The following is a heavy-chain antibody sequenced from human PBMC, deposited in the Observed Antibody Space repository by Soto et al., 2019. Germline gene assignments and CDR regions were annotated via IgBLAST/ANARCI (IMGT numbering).Heavy chain of an antibody. Sequence: QVQLQELGPGLVKPSGTLSLTCAVSGGSISSSNWWSWVRQPPGKGLEWIGEIYHSGSTNYNPSLKSRVTISVDKSKNQFSLKLSSVTAADTAVYYCARVRFGEVVGLYYGMDVWGQGTTVTVSS. CDR2: IYHSGST. D-gene: IGHD3-10*01. CDR3: ARVRFGEVVGLYYGMDV. J-gene: IGHJ6*02. CDR1: GGSISSSNW. V-gene: IGHV4-4*02.